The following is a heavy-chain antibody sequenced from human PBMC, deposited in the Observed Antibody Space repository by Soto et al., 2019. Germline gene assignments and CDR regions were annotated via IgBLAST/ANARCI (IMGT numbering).Heavy chain of an antibody. CDR3: ARDGSTSWYSYDYHGMDV. CDR2: INLDGSEK. D-gene: IGHD5-18*01. V-gene: IGHV3-7*05. CDR1: GFTFRTYW. J-gene: IGHJ6*02. Sequence: EVQLVESGGGLVQPGGSLRLSCAASGFTFRTYWLSWVRQVPGKGLEWVANINLDGSEKNYVDSVKGRFTISRDNARNSLYLQMSSLRVEDTALYCCARDGSTSWYSYDYHGMDVWGQGTTVTVSS.